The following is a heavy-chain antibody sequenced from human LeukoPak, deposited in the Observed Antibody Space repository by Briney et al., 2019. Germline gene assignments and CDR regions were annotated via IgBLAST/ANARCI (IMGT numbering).Heavy chain of an antibody. CDR1: GYTFTGYY. V-gene: IGHV1-2*02. CDR2: INLNSGGT. CDR3: AREAARWYFDY. D-gene: IGHD6-6*01. J-gene: IGHJ4*02. Sequence: ASVKVSCKASGYTFTGYYMHWVRQAPGQGLEWMGWINLNSGGTNYAQKFQGRVTMTRDTSISTAYMELSRLRSDDTAVYYCAREAARWYFDYWGQGTLVTVSS.